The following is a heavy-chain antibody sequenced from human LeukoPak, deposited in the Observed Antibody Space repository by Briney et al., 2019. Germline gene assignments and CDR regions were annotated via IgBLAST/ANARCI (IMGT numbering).Heavy chain of an antibody. CDR1: GGSISSSSYY. Sequence: SGTLSLTCTVSGGSISSSSYYWGWIRQPPGKGLEWIGSIYYSGSTYYNPSLKSRVTISVDTSKNQFSLKLSSVTAADTAVYYCARHALRYFDWLPSYYFDYWGQGTLVTVSS. CDR2: IYYSGST. CDR3: ARHALRYFDWLPSYYFDY. J-gene: IGHJ4*02. D-gene: IGHD3-9*01. V-gene: IGHV4-39*01.